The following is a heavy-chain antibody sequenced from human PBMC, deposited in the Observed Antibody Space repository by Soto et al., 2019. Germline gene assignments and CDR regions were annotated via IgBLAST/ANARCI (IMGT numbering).Heavy chain of an antibody. J-gene: IGHJ5*02. D-gene: IGHD3-22*01. Sequence: SETLSLTCTVSGGSISGYYWSWIRQPPGKGLEWIGYIYYSGTTNYNPSLKSRVTISVDTSKNHFSLKLSSVTAADTAVYYCARQGRDSSGYYYLNWLDPWGQGTLVTVSS. V-gene: IGHV4-59*08. CDR2: IYYSGTT. CDR3: ARQGRDSSGYYYLNWLDP. CDR1: GGSISGYY.